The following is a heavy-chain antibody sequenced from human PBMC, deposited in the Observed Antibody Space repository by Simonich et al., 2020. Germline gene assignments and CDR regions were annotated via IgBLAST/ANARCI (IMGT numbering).Heavy chain of an antibody. J-gene: IGHJ3*02. V-gene: IGHV3-30*07. CDR2: ISYDGSNK. Sequence: QVQLVESGGGVVQPGRSLRLSCAASGFTFSSYAMHWVRQAQGKGLEVGAFISYDGSNKYYADSVKGRFTISRDNSKNTLYLQMNSLRAEDTAVYYCAREDLTGDAFDIWGQGTMVTVSS. CDR1: GFTFSSYA. D-gene: IGHD7-27*01. CDR3: AREDLTGDAFDI.